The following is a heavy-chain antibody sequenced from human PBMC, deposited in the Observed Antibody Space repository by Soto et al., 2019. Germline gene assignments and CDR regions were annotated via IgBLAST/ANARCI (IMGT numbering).Heavy chain of an antibody. CDR2: IYYSGST. CDR3: VRDNDWAFDY. Sequence: SETLSLTCTVSDGSISSYYWSWIRQPPGKGLEWIGYIYYSGSTNYNPSLKSRVTISVDTSKNQFSLKLSSVTAADTAVYYCVRDNDWAFDYWGQGTLVTVSS. CDR1: DGSISSYY. V-gene: IGHV4-59*01. D-gene: IGHD3-9*01. J-gene: IGHJ4*02.